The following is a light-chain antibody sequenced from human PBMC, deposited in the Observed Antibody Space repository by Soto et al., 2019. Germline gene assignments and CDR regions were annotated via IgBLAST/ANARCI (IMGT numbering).Light chain of an antibody. CDR3: QQSHSIPVT. V-gene: IGKV1-39*01. J-gene: IGKJ1*01. Sequence: DIQVTQSPSSLSASVGDRVTITCRASQYISSYLNWYQQKPGKAPNLLIYAASSLQSGVPSRFSGSGSGTDFTLTISSRQPEDFATYYCQQSHSIPVTFGQGTKVEIK. CDR1: QYISSY. CDR2: AAS.